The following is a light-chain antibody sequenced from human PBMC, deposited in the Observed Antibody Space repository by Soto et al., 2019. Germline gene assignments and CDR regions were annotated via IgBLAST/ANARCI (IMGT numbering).Light chain of an antibody. Sequence: EIVLTQSPATLSLSPGERATAPCGASQSVSSYLAWYQQKPGQAPRVLIYDASNRATGIPARFSGSGSGTDFTLTISRLEPEDFAVYYCQQYGSSPLTFGGGTKVDIK. CDR1: QSVSSY. CDR3: QQYGSSPLT. CDR2: DAS. J-gene: IGKJ4*01. V-gene: IGKV3D-20*01.